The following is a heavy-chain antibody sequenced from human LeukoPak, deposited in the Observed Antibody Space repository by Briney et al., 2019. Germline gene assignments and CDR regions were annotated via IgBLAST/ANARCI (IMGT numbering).Heavy chain of an antibody. V-gene: IGHV1-69*13. CDR2: IIPIFGTA. J-gene: IGHJ4*02. CDR3: ARALYSYDILTGSTYYFDY. CDR1: GGTFSSYA. D-gene: IGHD3-9*01. Sequence: GASVKVSCKASGGTFSSYAINWVRQAPEQGLEWMGGIIPIFGTANYAQKFQGRVTITADESTSTAYMELSSLRSEDTAVYYCARALYSYDILTGSTYYFDYWGQGTLVTVSS.